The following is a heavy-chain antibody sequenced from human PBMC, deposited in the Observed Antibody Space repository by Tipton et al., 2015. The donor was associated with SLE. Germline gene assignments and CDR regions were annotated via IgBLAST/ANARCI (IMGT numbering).Heavy chain of an antibody. CDR1: GGSISSRSHY. CDR2: IFHSGST. Sequence: GLVKPSETLSLTCSVSGGSISSRSHYWGWIRQPPGKGLEWIGEIFHSGSTNYNPSLRGRVTMSLDKSKNQFSLKLSSATAADTAVYYCASPYYYGSRSFDPWGQGTLVTVSS. CDR3: ASPYYYGSRSFDP. D-gene: IGHD3-10*01. V-gene: IGHV4-39*07. J-gene: IGHJ5*02.